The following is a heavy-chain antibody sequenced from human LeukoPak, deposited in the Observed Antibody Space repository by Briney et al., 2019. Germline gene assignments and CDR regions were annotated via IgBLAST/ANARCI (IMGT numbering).Heavy chain of an antibody. CDR1: GGSISSYY. CDR2: IYYSGST. J-gene: IGHJ2*01. D-gene: IGHD3-10*01. V-gene: IGHV4-59*01. CDR3: ARAGSPTEVTMVRGVYPDPDWYFDL. Sequence: SETLSLTCTVSGGSISSYYWSWIRQPPGKGLEWIGNIYYSGSTNYNPSLKSRVTISVDTSKNQFSLKLCSVTAADTAVYYCARAGSPTEVTMVRGVYPDPDWYFDLWGRGTLVTVSS.